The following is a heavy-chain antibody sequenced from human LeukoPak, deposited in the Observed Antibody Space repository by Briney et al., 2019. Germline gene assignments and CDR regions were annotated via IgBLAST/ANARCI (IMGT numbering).Heavy chain of an antibody. J-gene: IGHJ4*02. CDR3: ARGEYYFDY. CDR1: GFTFNNYQ. V-gene: IGHV3-48*03. CDR2: ISSSGRTI. Sequence: GGSLRLSCAASGFTFNNYQMNWVRQAPGKGLERISYISSSGRTIYYADSLKGRFTVSRDNAKNSLYLRMNNLRAEDTAVYYCARGEYYFDYWGQGTLVTVSS.